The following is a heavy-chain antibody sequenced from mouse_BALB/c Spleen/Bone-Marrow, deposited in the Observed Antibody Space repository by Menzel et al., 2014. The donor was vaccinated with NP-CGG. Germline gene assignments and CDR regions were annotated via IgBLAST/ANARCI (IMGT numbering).Heavy chain of an antibody. V-gene: IGHV1S81*02. D-gene: IGHD2-1*01. J-gene: IGHJ3*01. CDR2: INPSNGGT. Sequence: QVQLQQSGAELVKPGASVKLTCKASGYTFTSYYIYWVKQRPGQGLEWIGEINPSNGGTNFNEKFKSKATLTVDKSSSTAYIQLSSQTSEDSAVYYCTRSNGNWFAYWGQGTLVTVSA. CDR1: GYTFTSYY. CDR3: TRSNGNWFAY.